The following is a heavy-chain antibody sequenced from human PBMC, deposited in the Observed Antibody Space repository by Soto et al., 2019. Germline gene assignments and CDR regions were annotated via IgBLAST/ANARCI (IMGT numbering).Heavy chain of an antibody. CDR1: GYTFSAYG. J-gene: IGHJ6*02. CDR3: ARDRRKPLWVEGLNAMDV. CDR2: ISGYNGQT. D-gene: IGHD3-10*01. Sequence: QIQLVQSGPEVTKPGASVKVSCQGTGYTFSAYGVSWVRQAPGQGLEWMGWISGYNGQTNYAQKFRGRVTFITDTATSTAYMEVRSLRSDDTAVYYCARDRRKPLWVEGLNAMDVWGQGTKVSVSS. V-gene: IGHV1-18*01.